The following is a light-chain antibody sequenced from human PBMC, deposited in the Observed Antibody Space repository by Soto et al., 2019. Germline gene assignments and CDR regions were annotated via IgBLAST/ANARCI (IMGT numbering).Light chain of an antibody. CDR2: GAS. V-gene: IGKV3-20*01. J-gene: IGKJ1*01. CDR1: QSVSSNY. Sequence: IVLTHSPCTLSLSPGERATLSCRASQSVSSNYITWYQQKPGQAPRRLIFGASSRATGIPDRFSGSGSGTDFTLTISRLEPEDFAVYYCQQYGSSPSTLGQGTKVDIK. CDR3: QQYGSSPST.